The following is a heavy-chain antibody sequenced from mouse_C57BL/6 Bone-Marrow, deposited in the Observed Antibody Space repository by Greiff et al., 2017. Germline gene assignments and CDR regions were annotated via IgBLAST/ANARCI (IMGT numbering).Heavy chain of an antibody. Sequence: EVMLVESGGGLVQPGGSMKLSCVASGFTFSNYWMNWVRQSPEKGLEWVAQIRLKSDNYATNYAESVKGRFTISRDDSKSSVYLQMNNLRAEDTGIYYCTGGGTTVVAFDYWGQGTTLTVSS. J-gene: IGHJ2*01. D-gene: IGHD1-1*01. CDR3: TGGGTTVVAFDY. V-gene: IGHV6-3*01. CDR2: IRLKSDNYAT. CDR1: GFTFSNYW.